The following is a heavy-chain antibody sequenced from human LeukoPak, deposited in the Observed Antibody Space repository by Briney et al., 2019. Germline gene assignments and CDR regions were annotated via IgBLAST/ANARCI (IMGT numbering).Heavy chain of an antibody. CDR2: ISSSGFTM. Sequence: GGSLRLSCAASGFTFSSYEMNWVRQAPGKGLEWVSYISSSGFTMYYADSMKGRFTISRDNAKNSLYLQMNRLGAEDTAVYYCARGGGGNSDFLTTYTGASLSFDYWGQGALVTVSS. V-gene: IGHV3-48*03. D-gene: IGHD3-9*01. CDR1: GFTFSSYE. J-gene: IGHJ4*02. CDR3: ARGGGGNSDFLTTYTGASLSFDY.